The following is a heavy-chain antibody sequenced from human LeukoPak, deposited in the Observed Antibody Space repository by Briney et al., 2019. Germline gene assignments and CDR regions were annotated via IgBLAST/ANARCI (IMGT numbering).Heavy chain of an antibody. J-gene: IGHJ4*02. CDR2: ISSVSTYI. V-gene: IGHV3-21*04. Sequence: PGGSLRLSCAASGFTFSSYNMIWVRQAPGKGLEWVSSISSVSTYIYYADSVKGRFTISRDNSQNTIYLHMNSLRAEDTAVYYCTGGTAYSGYGGYWGQGTLVTVSS. CDR3: TGGTAYSGYGGY. CDR1: GFTFSSYN. D-gene: IGHD6-25*01.